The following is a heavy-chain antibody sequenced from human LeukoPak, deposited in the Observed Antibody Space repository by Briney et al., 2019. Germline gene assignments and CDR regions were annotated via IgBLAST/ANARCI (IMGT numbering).Heavy chain of an antibody. CDR2: IYYSGST. D-gene: IGHD2-15*01. V-gene: IGHV4-39*07. J-gene: IGHJ4*02. Sequence: SETLSLTCTVSGGSISSSSYYWGWIRQPPGKGLEWIGSIYYSGSTYYNPSLKSRVTISVDTSKNQFSLKLSSVTAADTAVYYCARLLVRVSGRDYWGQGTLVTVSS. CDR3: ARLLVRVSGRDY. CDR1: GGSISSSSYY.